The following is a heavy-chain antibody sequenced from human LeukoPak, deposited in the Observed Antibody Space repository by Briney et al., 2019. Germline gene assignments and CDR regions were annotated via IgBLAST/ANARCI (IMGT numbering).Heavy chain of an antibody. D-gene: IGHD4-11*01. CDR3: ARVDYSNYATFDY. CDR2: IIPIFGTA. J-gene: IGHJ4*02. V-gene: IGHV1-69*13. CDR1: GGTFSSYA. Sequence: ASVKVSCKASGGTFSSYAISWVRQAPGQGLKWMGGIIPIFGTANYAQKFQGRVTITADESTSTAYMELSSLRSEDTAVYYCARVDYSNYATFDYWGQGTLVTVSS.